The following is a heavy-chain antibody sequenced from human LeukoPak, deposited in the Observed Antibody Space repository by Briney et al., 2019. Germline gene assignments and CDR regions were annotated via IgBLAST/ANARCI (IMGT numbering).Heavy chain of an antibody. CDR1: GYIFIGYY. CDR2: INPNSGVT. J-gene: IGHJ5*02. D-gene: IGHD3-3*01. CDR3: ARAISPGYDFWTGYRTWFDP. Sequence: ASVKVSCKASGYIFIGYYMHWVRQAPGQGLEWMGWINPNSGVTNYVQKFQGRVTMTRDTSISTAYMELRNLTSDDTAAYYCARAISPGYDFWTGYRTWFDPWGQGTLVIVSS. V-gene: IGHV1-2*02.